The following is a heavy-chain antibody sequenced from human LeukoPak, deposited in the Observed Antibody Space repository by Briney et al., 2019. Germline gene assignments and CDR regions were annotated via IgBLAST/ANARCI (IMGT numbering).Heavy chain of an antibody. CDR3: ASTPRPARVWGSYRFDY. D-gene: IGHD3-16*02. Sequence: PSETLSLTCAVYGGSFSDYYWSWIRQPPGKGLEWIGEINHSGSTNYNPSLKSRVTISVDTSKNQFSLKLSSVTAADTAVYYCASTPRPARVWGSYRFDYWGQGTLVTVSS. J-gene: IGHJ4*02. CDR2: INHSGST. CDR1: GGSFSDYY. V-gene: IGHV4-34*01.